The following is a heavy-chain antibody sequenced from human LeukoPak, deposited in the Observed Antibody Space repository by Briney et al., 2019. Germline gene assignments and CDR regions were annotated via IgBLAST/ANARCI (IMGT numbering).Heavy chain of an antibody. CDR2: ISTSSSTI. CDR1: GFTFSSYN. Sequence: GGSLRLSCAASGFTFSSYNMNWVRQAPGKGLEWVSYISTSSSTIYYADSVKGRFTISRDNAKNSLYLQMNSLRAEDTAVYYCARDWDAFDIWGQGTMVTVSS. CDR3: ARDWDAFDI. V-gene: IGHV3-48*01. J-gene: IGHJ3*02.